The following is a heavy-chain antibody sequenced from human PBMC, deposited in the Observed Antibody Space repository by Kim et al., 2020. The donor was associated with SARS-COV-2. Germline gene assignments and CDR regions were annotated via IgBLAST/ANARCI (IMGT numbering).Heavy chain of an antibody. V-gene: IGHV4-34*01. D-gene: IGHD2-21*01. CDR2: INHSGST. Sequence: SETLSLTCAVYGGSFSGYYWSWIRQPPGKGLEWIGEINHSGSTNYNPSLKSRVTISVDTSKNQFSLKLSSVTAADTAVYYCASSSSFLDYWGQGTLVTVS. J-gene: IGHJ4*02. CDR3: ASSSSFLDY. CDR1: GGSFSGYY.